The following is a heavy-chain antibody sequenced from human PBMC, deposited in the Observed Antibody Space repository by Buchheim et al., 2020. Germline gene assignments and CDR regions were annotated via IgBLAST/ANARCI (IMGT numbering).Heavy chain of an antibody. J-gene: IGHJ5*01. CDR3: ARDIISSGSSDS. V-gene: IGHV3-21*01. D-gene: IGHD1-26*01. CDR1: GFTFSNYG. CDR2: ISSAGGYI. Sequence: EVQLVESGGGLVRPGGSRRLSCAASGFTFSNYGMTWIRQAPGKGLEWVSSISSAGGYIYYADSVKGRFTIFRDNDKNELFLQMNNVRAEDTAVYFCARDIISSGSSDSWGQGTL.